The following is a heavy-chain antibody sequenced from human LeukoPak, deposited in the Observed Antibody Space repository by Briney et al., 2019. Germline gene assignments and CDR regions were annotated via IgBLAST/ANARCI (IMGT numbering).Heavy chain of an antibody. CDR1: GYTFPGHH. CDR3: ARDGYGGNSFDY. J-gene: IGHJ4*02. Sequence: ASVKVSCKASGYTFPGHHIHWVRQAPGQGLEWMGWINPKNGGTNYAQKFQGRVTMTRDTSINTSFMELSRLNSDDTAVYFCARDGYGGNSFDYWGQGTLVTVSS. D-gene: IGHD4-23*01. CDR2: INPKNGGT. V-gene: IGHV1-2*02.